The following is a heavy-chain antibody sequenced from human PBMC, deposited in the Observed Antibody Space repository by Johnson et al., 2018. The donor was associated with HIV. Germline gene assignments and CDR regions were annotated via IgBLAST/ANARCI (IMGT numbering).Heavy chain of an antibody. CDR2: INSDGSSI. CDR1: GFTFSRYW. CDR3: ARAYGDYEDAFDI. D-gene: IGHD4-17*01. V-gene: IGHV3-74*03. J-gene: IGHJ3*02. Sequence: VQLVESGGGLVQPGGSLRLSCAASGFTFSRYWMHWVRQAPGKGLVWVSRINSDGSSITYADSVKGRFTISRDNAKNSLYLQMNSLRAGDTAVYYCARAYGDYEDAFDIWGQGTMVTVSS.